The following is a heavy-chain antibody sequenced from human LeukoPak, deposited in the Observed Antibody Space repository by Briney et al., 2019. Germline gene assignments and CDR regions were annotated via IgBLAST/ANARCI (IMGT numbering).Heavy chain of an antibody. Sequence: GESLKISCKGSGYSFTSYWIGWVRQMPGKGLEWMGIIYPGDSDTRYSPSFQGQVTISADKSISTAYLQWSSLKASDTAMYYCARTPSPRLGGFEVYFDYWGQGTLVTVSS. V-gene: IGHV5-51*01. J-gene: IGHJ4*02. D-gene: IGHD3-10*01. CDR2: IYPGDSDT. CDR1: GYSFTSYW. CDR3: ARTPSPRLGGFEVYFDY.